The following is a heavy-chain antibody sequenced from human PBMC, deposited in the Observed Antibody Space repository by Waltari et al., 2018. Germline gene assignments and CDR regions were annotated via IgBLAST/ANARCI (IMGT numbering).Heavy chain of an antibody. CDR1: GFTFSSYS. V-gene: IGHV3-21*01. CDR2: ISSTGSYT. J-gene: IGHJ4*02. CDR3: ARGGWGFYLDD. D-gene: IGHD7-27*01. Sequence: EVQLVESGGGLVKPGGSLRLSCAASGFTFSSYSMNWVRQAPGKGLEWVSSISSTGSYTHYADSVKGRFTISRDNAKNSLYLQMNSLRAEDTAVYYCARGGWGFYLDDWGQGTLVTSPQ.